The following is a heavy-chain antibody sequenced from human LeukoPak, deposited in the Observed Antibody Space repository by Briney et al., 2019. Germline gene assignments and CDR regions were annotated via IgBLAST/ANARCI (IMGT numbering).Heavy chain of an antibody. D-gene: IGHD3-10*01. CDR2: ITHSRST. Sequence: PSETLSLTCAVYGGSFSSYWSWIRQSPGKGLEWIGEITHSRSTNYNPSLKTRVTISLDTSKSQFSLKLTSVTAADTAVYYCARVTRFTLFGELWFDSWGQGTLLTVSS. J-gene: IGHJ5*01. V-gene: IGHV4-34*01. CDR1: GGSFSSY. CDR3: ARVTRFTLFGELWFDS.